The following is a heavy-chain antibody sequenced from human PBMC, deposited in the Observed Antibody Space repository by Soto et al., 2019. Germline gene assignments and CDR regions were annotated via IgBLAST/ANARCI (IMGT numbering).Heavy chain of an antibody. Sequence: QVQLVQSGAEVKMPGSSVKVSCKASGGTFSSYAISWVRQAPGQGLEWMGGIIPIFGTANYAQKFQGRVTITADESTSTAYMELSSLRSEDTAVYYCARFSPRQEGVRHWYFDLWGRGTLVTVSS. D-gene: IGHD6-6*01. CDR3: ARFSPRQEGVRHWYFDL. V-gene: IGHV1-69*01. CDR1: GGTFSSYA. CDR2: IIPIFGTA. J-gene: IGHJ2*01.